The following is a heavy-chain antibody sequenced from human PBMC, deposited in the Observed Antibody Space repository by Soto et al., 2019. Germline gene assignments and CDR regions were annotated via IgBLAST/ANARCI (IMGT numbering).Heavy chain of an antibody. J-gene: IGHJ5*02. Sequence: SGPTLVNPTQTLTLTCTFSGFSLSSRGVGVGWIRQPPGKALEWLALIYWDDDKRYSPSLERRLTITKDTSKNQVVLTMTNMDPVDTATFYCARPSSTNWFDPWGQGTLVTVSS. CDR2: IYWDDDK. CDR3: ARPSSTNWFDP. CDR1: GFSLSSRGVG. V-gene: IGHV2-5*02.